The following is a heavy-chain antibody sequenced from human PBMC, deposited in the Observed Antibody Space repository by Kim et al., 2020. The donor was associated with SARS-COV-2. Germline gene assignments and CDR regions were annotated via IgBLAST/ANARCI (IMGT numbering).Heavy chain of an antibody. D-gene: IGHD3-10*01. V-gene: IGHV4-4*02. Sequence: SETLSLICAVSGGSISSSNWWSWVRQPPGKGLEWIGEIYHSGSTNYNPSLKSRVAISVDKSKNQFSLKLSSVTAADTAVYYCARGPRYGSGWDYWGQGTLVTVSS. CDR3: ARGPRYGSGWDY. CDR2: IYHSGST. CDR1: GGSISSSNW. J-gene: IGHJ4*02.